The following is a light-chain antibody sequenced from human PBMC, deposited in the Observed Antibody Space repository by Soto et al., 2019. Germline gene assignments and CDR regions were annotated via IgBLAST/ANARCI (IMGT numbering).Light chain of an antibody. J-gene: IGLJ2*01. Sequence: HSVLTQPPSVSGAPGQRVTISCTGSSSNIGAGYDVHWYQQLPGRAPKLLIYGNTNRPSRVPDRFSGSKSGTSASLAITGLQAEDEADYYCLSFDSSLSVVFGGGTKLTVL. CDR1: SSNIGAGYD. CDR3: LSFDSSLSVV. V-gene: IGLV1-40*01. CDR2: GNT.